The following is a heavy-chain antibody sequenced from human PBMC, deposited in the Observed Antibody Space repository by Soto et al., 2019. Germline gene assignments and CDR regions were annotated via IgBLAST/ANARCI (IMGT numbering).Heavy chain of an antibody. J-gene: IGHJ4*02. Sequence: EVQLLESGGGLVQPGGSLRLSCAASGFTFSSYAMSWVRQAPGKGLEWVSAISGSGGSTYYADSVKDRFTIFSDNSKNTLYLQMNSLRAEDTAVYYCAKGAYVVVPAATVDYWGQGTLVTVSS. CDR1: GFTFSSYA. CDR3: AKGAYVVVPAATVDY. D-gene: IGHD2-2*01. CDR2: ISGSGGST. V-gene: IGHV3-23*01.